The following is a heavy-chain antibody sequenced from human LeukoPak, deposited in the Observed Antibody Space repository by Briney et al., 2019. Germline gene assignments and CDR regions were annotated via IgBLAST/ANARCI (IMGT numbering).Heavy chain of an antibody. CDR1: GFTFSSYE. CDR2: ISSSGSTI. D-gene: IGHD3-22*01. CDR3: ARDPSYDSSGYYLKDAFDI. J-gene: IGHJ3*02. Sequence: GGSLRLSCAASGFTFSSYEMNWVRQAPGKGLEWVSYISSSGSTIYYADSVKGRFTISRDNAKNSLYLQMNSLRAEDTAVYYCARDPSYDSSGYYLKDAFDIWGQGTMVTVSS. V-gene: IGHV3-48*03.